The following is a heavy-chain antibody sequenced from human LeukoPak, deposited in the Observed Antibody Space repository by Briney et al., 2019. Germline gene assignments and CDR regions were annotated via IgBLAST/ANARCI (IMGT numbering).Heavy chain of an antibody. J-gene: IGHJ4*02. D-gene: IGHD3-10*01. CDR3: ARVYGSGITYYFDY. CDR1: GFTFSSYG. CDR2: IRYDGSNK. V-gene: IGHV3-30*02. Sequence: GSLRLSCAASGFTFSSYGMHWVRQAPGKGLEWVAFIRYDGSNKYYADSVKGRFTISRDSSKNTLYLQMNSLRAEDTAVYYCARVYGSGITYYFDYWGRGTLVTVSS.